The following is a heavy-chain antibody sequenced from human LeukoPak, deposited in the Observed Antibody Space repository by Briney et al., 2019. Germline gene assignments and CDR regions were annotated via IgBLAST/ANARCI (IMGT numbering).Heavy chain of an antibody. CDR3: AKYYYDSSGYDY. V-gene: IGHV1-2*02. Sequence: ASVKVSCKASGYTFTGYYMHWVRQAPGQGLEWMGWINPNSGGTNYALKFQGRVTMTRDTSISTAYMELSRLRSDDTAVYYCAKYYYDSSGYDYWGQGILVTVSS. CDR1: GYTFTGYY. J-gene: IGHJ4*02. D-gene: IGHD3-22*01. CDR2: INPNSGGT.